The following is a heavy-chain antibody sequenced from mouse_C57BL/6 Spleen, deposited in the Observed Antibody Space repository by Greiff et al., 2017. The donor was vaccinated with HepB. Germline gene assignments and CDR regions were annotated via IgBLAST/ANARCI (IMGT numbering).Heavy chain of an antibody. J-gene: IGHJ4*01. D-gene: IGHD1-1*01. CDR2: IDPEDGDT. CDR3: TTRGVRSDAMDY. V-gene: IGHV14-1*01. Sequence: EVQLQQSGAELVRPGASVKLSCTASGFNIKDYYMHWVKQRPEQGLEWIGRIDPEDGDTEYAPKFQGKATMTADTSSNTAYLQLSSLTSEDTAVYYWTTRGVRSDAMDYWGQGTSVTVSS. CDR1: GFNIKDYY.